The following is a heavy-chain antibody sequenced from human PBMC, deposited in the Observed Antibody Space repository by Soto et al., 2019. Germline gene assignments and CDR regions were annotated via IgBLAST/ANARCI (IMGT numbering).Heavy chain of an antibody. D-gene: IGHD1-26*01. CDR1: GGSFSGYY. V-gene: IGHV4-34*01. CDR3: ARGLRGSYYMYYYGMDV. J-gene: IGHJ6*02. Sequence: PSETLSLTCAVYGGSFSGYYWSWIRQPPGKGLEWIGEINHSGSTNYNPSLKSRVTISVDTSKNQFSLKLSSVTAADTAVYYCARGLRGSYYMYYYGMDVWGQGTTVTVSS. CDR2: INHSGST.